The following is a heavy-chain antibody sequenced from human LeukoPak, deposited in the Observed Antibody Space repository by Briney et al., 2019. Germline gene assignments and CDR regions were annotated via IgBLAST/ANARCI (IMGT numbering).Heavy chain of an antibody. V-gene: IGHV3-23*01. CDR3: AKAFLVVTIFDY. J-gene: IGHJ4*02. Sequence: GGSLRLSCTASAFTFSNYGMSWVRQAPGKGLVWVSRISSDGSRVTYADSVKGRFTISRDNAKNTLYLQMNSLRAEDTAVYYCAKAFLVVTIFDYWGQGTLVTVSS. CDR1: AFTFSNYG. CDR2: ISSDGSRV. D-gene: IGHD3-22*01.